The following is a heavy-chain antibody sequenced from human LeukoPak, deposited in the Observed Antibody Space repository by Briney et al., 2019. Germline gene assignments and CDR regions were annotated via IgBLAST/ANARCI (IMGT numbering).Heavy chain of an antibody. J-gene: IGHJ5*02. V-gene: IGHV4-59*08. CDR2: ILYTGNA. CDR3: ARKTYCSGGRCYGENWFDP. CDR1: GGSISGYH. D-gene: IGHD2-15*01. Sequence: PSETLSLTCTVTGGSISGYHWNWIRQSPGKGLEWIANILYTGNADYNPSLKSRLTISIDTSKNEISLILSSVSAADTAVYYCARKTYCSGGRCYGENWFDPWGQGALVTVSS.